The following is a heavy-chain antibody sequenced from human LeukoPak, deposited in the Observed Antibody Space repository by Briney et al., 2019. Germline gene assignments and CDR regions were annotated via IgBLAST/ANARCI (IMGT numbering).Heavy chain of an antibody. V-gene: IGHV3-48*01. J-gene: IGHJ4*02. Sequence: GGSLRLSCAASGFTFRSYSMNWVRQAPGKGLECVSYISNGSGTTYYADSVKGRFTISRDNAKNSLYLEMNSLRAEDTAVYYCARGYNYGYPHWGQGTLVTVAS. CDR1: GFTFRSYS. CDR3: ARGYNYGYPH. D-gene: IGHD5-18*01. CDR2: ISNGSGTT.